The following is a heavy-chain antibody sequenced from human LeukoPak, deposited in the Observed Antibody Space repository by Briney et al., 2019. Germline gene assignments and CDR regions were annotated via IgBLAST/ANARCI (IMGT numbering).Heavy chain of an antibody. CDR3: ARAPYSDSWYYFDY. CDR1: GYSISSGYY. Sequence: PSETLSLTCSVSGYSISSGYYWGWIRQPPGKGLEWIGSIYHSGSTYYNPSLKSRVTISVDTSKNQFSLKLSSVTAADTAVYYCARAPYSDSWYYFDYWGQGTLVTVSS. J-gene: IGHJ4*02. V-gene: IGHV4-38-2*02. CDR2: IYHSGST. D-gene: IGHD2-8*01.